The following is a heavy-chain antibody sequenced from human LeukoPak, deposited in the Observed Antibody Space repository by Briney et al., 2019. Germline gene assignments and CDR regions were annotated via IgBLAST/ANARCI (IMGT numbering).Heavy chain of an antibody. Sequence: SETLSLTCTVSGGSISSYYWIWIRQPPGKGLEWIGYIYYSGSTNYNPSLKSRVTISVDTSKNQFSLKLSSVTAADTAVYYCAGTGYSSGWYDYWGQGTLITVSS. CDR2: IYYSGST. J-gene: IGHJ4*02. CDR3: AGTGYSSGWYDY. CDR1: GGSISSYY. D-gene: IGHD6-19*01. V-gene: IGHV4-59*08.